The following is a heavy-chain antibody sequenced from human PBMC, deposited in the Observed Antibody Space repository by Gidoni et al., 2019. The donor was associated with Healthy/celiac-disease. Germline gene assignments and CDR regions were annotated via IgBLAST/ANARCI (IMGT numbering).Heavy chain of an antibody. D-gene: IGHD1-1*01. Sequence: QVQLHESGRGLVTPSQTLSLTCTFSGGSISSGGYYWGWIRQPPGKGLECIGYIYYSGSTYYNQSLKSRVTISVDTSKNQFSLKLSSVTAADTAVYDCARAPSHWPPKDALNAFDIWGQGTMVTVSS. CDR1: GGSISSGGYY. CDR3: ARAPSHWPPKDALNAFDI. CDR2: IYYSGST. J-gene: IGHJ3*02. V-gene: IGHV4-31*03.